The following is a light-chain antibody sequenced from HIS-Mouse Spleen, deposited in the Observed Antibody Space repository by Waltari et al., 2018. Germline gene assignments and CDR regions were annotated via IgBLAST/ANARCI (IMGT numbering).Light chain of an antibody. V-gene: IGLV3-21*03. CDR2: DDS. Sequence: SYVLTQLPSVSVAPGKTARITCGGNNTGSKSVHRYQQKPGQAPVLVVYDDSDRPSGIPERFSGSNSGNTATLTISRVEAGDEADYYCQVWDSSSDHVVFGGGTKLTVL. CDR1: NTGSKS. CDR3: QVWDSSSDHVV. J-gene: IGLJ2*01.